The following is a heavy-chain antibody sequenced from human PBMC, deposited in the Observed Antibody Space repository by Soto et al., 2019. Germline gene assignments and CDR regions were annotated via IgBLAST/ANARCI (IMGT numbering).Heavy chain of an antibody. J-gene: IGHJ4*02. D-gene: IGHD2-15*01. V-gene: IGHV1-8*01. CDR3: ARDLRIGCSGGTCPPGY. CDR2: MNPNSGNT. CDR1: GYTFTSYD. Sequence: ASVKVSCKASGYTFTSYDINWVRQATGQGLEWMGWMNPNSGNTGYAQKFQGRVTMTRNTSISTAYMELSSLRAEDTAVYYCARDLRIGCSGGTCPPGYWGQGTLVTVS.